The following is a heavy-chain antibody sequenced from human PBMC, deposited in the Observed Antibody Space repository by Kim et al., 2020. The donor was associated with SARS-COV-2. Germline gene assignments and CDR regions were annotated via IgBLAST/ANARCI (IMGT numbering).Heavy chain of an antibody. CDR2: INTNTGNP. CDR3: ASSSLVPASISKNYYYYGMDV. D-gene: IGHD2-2*01. J-gene: IGHJ6*02. V-gene: IGHV7-4-1*02. Sequence: ASVNVSCKASGYTFTSYAMNWVRQAPGQGLEWMGWINTNTGNPTYAQGFTGRFVFSLDPSVSTAYLQISSLKAEDTAVYYCASSSLVPASISKNYYYYGMDVWGQGTTVTVSS. CDR1: GYTFTSYA.